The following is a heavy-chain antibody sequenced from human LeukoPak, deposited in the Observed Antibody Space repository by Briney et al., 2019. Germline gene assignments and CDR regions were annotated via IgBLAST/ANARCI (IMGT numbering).Heavy chain of an antibody. V-gene: IGHV3-74*01. D-gene: IGHD1-14*01. CDR1: GFTFSDYY. J-gene: IGHJ4*02. CDR2: MNSDGSIR. Sequence: GWSLRLSCAASGFTFSDYYLSWLRQAPAKGLLWVSRMNSDGSIRNYPDSVKGRFTISRDNDRNTLYLQIHTLTVEDTAVYYCARAGSFRFDYWGQGTLVTVSS. CDR3: ARAGSFRFDY.